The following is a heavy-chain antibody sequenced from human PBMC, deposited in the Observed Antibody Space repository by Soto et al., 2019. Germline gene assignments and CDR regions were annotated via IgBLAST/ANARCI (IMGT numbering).Heavy chain of an antibody. Sequence: GGSLRLSCAASGFTFSSYGMHWVRQAPGKGLEWVAVIWYDGSKKHYADSVKGRFTISRDNSKNTLYLQMNSLRAEDTAVYFCAKDKSFAAGLYNWGQGTLVTVSS. CDR3: AKDKSFAAGLYN. V-gene: IGHV3-33*06. CDR2: IWYDGSKK. D-gene: IGHD6-19*01. J-gene: IGHJ4*02. CDR1: GFTFSSYG.